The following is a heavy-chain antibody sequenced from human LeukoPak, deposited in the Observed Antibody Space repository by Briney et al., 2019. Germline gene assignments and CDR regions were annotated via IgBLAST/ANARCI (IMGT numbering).Heavy chain of an antibody. CDR2: IYAGGAE. D-gene: IGHD2-2*01. Sequence: PGGSLRLSCAASGFTVSTNYLSWVRQAPGKGLEWVSVIYAGGAEYYADYVKGRFTISRYTSNNTLILQMHSLGVEDTAVYYCARSTSYHFDSWGQGTLVTVSS. CDR3: ARSTSYHFDS. V-gene: IGHV3-53*01. J-gene: IGHJ4*02. CDR1: GFTVSTNY.